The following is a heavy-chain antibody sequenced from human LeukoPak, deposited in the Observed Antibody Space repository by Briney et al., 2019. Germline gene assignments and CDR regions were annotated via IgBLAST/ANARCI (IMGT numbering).Heavy chain of an antibody. CDR1: GGSFSGYY. CDR3: ARGTDYGDYWTPLDY. J-gene: IGHJ4*02. CDR2: IYTSGST. D-gene: IGHD4-17*01. Sequence: KPSETLSLTCAVYGGSFSGYYWSWIRQPAGKGLEWIGRIYTSGSTNYNPSLKSRVTMSVDTSKNQFSLKLSSVTAADTAVYYCARGTDYGDYWTPLDYWGQGTLVTVSS. V-gene: IGHV4-59*10.